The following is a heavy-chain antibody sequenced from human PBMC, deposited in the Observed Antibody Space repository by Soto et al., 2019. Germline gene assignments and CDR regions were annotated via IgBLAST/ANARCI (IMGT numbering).Heavy chain of an antibody. D-gene: IGHD6-13*01. V-gene: IGHV1-69*01. CDR2: IIPIVGTA. CDR3: ARGYGSSSWPSWARYYYYGMDV. Sequence: QVQLVQSGAEVKKPGSSVKVSCKASGGTFSSYAISWVRQAPGQGLEWMGGIIPIVGTANYAQKFQGRVTITADESKGTAYMELSSLGSEDTAVYDCARGYGSSSWPSWARYYYYGMDVWGQGTTVAVS. CDR1: GGTFSSYA. J-gene: IGHJ6*02.